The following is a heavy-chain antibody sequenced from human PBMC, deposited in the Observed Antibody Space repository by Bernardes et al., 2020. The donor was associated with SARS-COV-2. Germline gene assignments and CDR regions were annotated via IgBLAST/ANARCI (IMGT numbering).Heavy chain of an antibody. CDR3: AHRLPETTGYYFDY. CDR2: NSWDDDK. Sequence: SGSPLVKTTQTRTLTCTFSGFSLSTSGGSVGWIRQPPGKALEWLALNSWDDDKRYSPSLKSRLTITKDTSKNQVVLTMTNMDPVDTATYYCAHRLPETTGYYFDYWGQGTLVTVSS. J-gene: IGHJ4*02. CDR1: GFSLSTSGGS. V-gene: IGHV2-5*02. D-gene: IGHD1-7*01.